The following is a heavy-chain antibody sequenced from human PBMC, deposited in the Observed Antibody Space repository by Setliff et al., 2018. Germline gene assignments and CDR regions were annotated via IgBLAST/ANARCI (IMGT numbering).Heavy chain of an antibody. CDR3: ASLGSYPTRADY. CDR2: IYSGGST. J-gene: IGHJ4*02. D-gene: IGHD1-26*01. Sequence: LSLTCTVSGASISSGTYYWAWIRQPPGKGLEWVSVIYSGGSTYYADSVKGRFTISRDNSKNTLYFQMNSLRAEDTAVYYCASLGSYPTRADYWGQGTLVTVSS. CDR1: GASISSGTYY. V-gene: IGHV3-66*02.